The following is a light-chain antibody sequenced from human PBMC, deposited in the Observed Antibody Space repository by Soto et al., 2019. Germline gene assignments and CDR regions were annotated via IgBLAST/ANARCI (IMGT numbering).Light chain of an antibody. CDR3: QQYNNWPPDT. Sequence: EIILTQSPASLSVSPGERATLSCRASQSVNNNLAWYQQKRGQAPRLLIYGASTRATGIPGRLRGSGSGTEFTLTITSLQSEDFAVYFCQQYNNWPPDTFGHGTKLEIK. CDR1: QSVNNN. J-gene: IGKJ2*01. V-gene: IGKV3-15*01. CDR2: GAS.